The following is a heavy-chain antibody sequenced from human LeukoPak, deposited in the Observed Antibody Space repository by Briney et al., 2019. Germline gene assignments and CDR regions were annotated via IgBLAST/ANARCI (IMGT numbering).Heavy chain of an antibody. Sequence: SETLSLTCTVSGGSINSYYWSWLRQPPGKGPEWIGYIYYSGSTKYNPSLKSRVTFSVDTSNNQFSLKLSSVTAADSAVYYCARHYPQSGYPFDYWGQGTLVTVSS. V-gene: IGHV4-59*08. CDR2: IYYSGST. CDR3: ARHYPQSGYPFDY. J-gene: IGHJ4*02. D-gene: IGHD3-3*01. CDR1: GGSINSYY.